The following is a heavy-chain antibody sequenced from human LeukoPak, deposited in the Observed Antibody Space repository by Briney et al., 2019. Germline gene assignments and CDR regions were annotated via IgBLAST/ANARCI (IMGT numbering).Heavy chain of an antibody. Sequence: GGSLRLSCAASGFTFSSYSMTWVRQAPGKGLEWVSSISSSSSYIYYADSVKGRFTISRDNAKNSLYLQMSSLRAEDTAVYYCASCIAVAGTYYFDYWGQGTLVTVSS. CDR2: ISSSSSYI. CDR1: GFTFSSYS. CDR3: ASCIAVAGTYYFDY. J-gene: IGHJ4*02. D-gene: IGHD6-19*01. V-gene: IGHV3-21*01.